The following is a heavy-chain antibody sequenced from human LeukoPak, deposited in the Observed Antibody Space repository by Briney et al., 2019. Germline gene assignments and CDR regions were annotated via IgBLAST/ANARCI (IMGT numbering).Heavy chain of an antibody. J-gene: IGHJ4*02. D-gene: IGHD2-15*01. V-gene: IGHV1-2*02. CDR2: INPNSGGT. CDR1: GYTFTVYY. Sequence: ASVKVSFRASGYTFTVYYMHWVRQAPGQGLEGMGWINPNSGGTNYAQKFQGRVTITRDTSISTAYMELSRLRSDDTAVYYCASYCSGGSCYSERRNFDYWGQGTLVTGSS. CDR3: ASYCSGGSCYSERRNFDY.